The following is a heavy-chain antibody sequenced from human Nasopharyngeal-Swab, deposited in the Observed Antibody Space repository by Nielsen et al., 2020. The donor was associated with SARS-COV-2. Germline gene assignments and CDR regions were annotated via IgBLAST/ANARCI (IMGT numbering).Heavy chain of an antibody. CDR2: IYYSGST. D-gene: IGHD2-15*01. J-gene: IGHJ6*03. CDR3: ARAPYCSGGSCYYYYYMDV. CDR1: GGSISRYY. V-gene: IGHV4-59*01. Sequence: SETLSLTCTVSGGSISRYYWSWIRQPPGKGLEWIGYIYYSGSTTYNPFLKSRVTISVDTSKNQFSLKLSSVTAADTAVYYCARAPYCSGGSCYYYYYMDVWGKGTTVTVSS.